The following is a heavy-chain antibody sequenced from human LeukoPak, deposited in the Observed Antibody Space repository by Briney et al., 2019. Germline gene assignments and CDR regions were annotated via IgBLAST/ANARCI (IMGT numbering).Heavy chain of an antibody. Sequence: GGSLRLSCAASGFTFSSYSMNWVRQAPGKGLEWVSSISSSSSYIYYADSVKGRFTISRDNAKNSLYLQMNSLRAEDTAVYYCARGPGRGNAFDIWGQGTMVTVSS. D-gene: IGHD1-14*01. J-gene: IGHJ3*02. CDR2: ISSSSSYI. CDR1: GFTFSSYS. CDR3: ARGPGRGNAFDI. V-gene: IGHV3-21*01.